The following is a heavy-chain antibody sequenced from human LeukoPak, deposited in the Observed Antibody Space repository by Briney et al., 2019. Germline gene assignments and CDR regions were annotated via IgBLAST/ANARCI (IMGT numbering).Heavy chain of an antibody. CDR2: ISSSSSTI. V-gene: IGHV3-48*01. Sequence: GGSLRLSCAASGFTFSSYSMNWVRQAPGKGLEWVSYISSSSSTIYYADSVKGRFTISRDNAKNSLSLQMNSLRAEDTAVYYCARADRLLWFGELLHPHMDVWGQGTTVTVSS. CDR3: ARADRLLWFGELLHPHMDV. CDR1: GFTFSSYS. D-gene: IGHD3-10*01. J-gene: IGHJ6*02.